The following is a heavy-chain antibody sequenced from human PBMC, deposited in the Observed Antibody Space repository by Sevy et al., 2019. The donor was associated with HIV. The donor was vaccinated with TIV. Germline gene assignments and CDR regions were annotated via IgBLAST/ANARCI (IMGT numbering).Heavy chain of an antibody. CDR1: GYSISSGYY. Sequence: SETLSLTCAVSGYSISSGYYWGWIRQPPGKGLEWIGSIYYSGSTYYNPSLKSRVTISVDTSKNQFSLKLSSVTAADTAVYYCASLDSGWSGRPFDYWGQGTLVTVSS. J-gene: IGHJ4*02. CDR2: IYYSGST. V-gene: IGHV4-38-2*01. CDR3: ASLDSGWSGRPFDY. D-gene: IGHD6-19*01.